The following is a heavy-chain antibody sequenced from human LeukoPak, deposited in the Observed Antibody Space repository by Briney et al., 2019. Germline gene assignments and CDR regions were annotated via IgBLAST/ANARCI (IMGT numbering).Heavy chain of an antibody. D-gene: IGHD3-10*01. V-gene: IGHV3-9*01. CDR3: AKDSRYYYGSGSYFHL. J-gene: IGHJ4*02. CDR1: GFTFDDYA. CDR2: ISWNSGTI. Sequence: GRSLRLSCAASGFTFDDYAMHWVRQAPGKGLEWVSGISWNSGTIGYADSVKGRFTISRDNAKNSLYLQMNSLRAEDTALYYCAKDSRYYYGSGSYFHLWGQGTLVTVSS.